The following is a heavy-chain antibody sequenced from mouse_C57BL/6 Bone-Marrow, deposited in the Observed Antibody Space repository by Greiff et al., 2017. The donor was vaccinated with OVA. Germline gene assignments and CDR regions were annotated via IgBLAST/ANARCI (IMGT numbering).Heavy chain of an antibody. J-gene: IGHJ2*01. V-gene: IGHV1-69*01. CDR3: ARGVGYYGSSYNY. CDR1: GYTFTSYW. D-gene: IGHD1-1*01. Sequence: VQLQQPGAELVMPGASVKLSCKASGYTFTSYWMHWVKQRPGQGLEWIGAIDPSDSYTNYNQKFKGKSTLTVDKSSSTAYMKLSSLTSEDSAVDYCARGVGYYGSSYNYWGQGTTLTVSS. CDR2: IDPSDSYT.